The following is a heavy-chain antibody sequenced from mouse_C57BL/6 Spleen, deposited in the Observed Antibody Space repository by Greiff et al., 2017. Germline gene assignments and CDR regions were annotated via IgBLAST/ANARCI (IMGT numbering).Heavy chain of an antibody. CDR3: TNYYDSSWFAY. D-gene: IGHD1-1*01. CDR1: GYTFTDYE. V-gene: IGHV1-15*01. Sequence: VHLVESGAELVRPGASVTLSCKASGYTFTDYEMHWVKQTPVHGLEWIGAIDPETGGTAYNQKFKGKAILTADKSSSTAYLELRSLTSDDSAVYYCTNYYDSSWFAYWGQGALVTVSA. J-gene: IGHJ3*01. CDR2: IDPETGGT.